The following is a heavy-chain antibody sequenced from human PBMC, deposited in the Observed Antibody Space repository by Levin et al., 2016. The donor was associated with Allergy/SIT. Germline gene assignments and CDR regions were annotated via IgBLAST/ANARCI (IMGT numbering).Heavy chain of an antibody. J-gene: IGHJ6*02. CDR2: IYYSGST. V-gene: IGHV4-59*13. CDR3: AREYSSPGDGMDV. Sequence: SETLSLTCTVSGGSISSYYWSWIRQPPGKGLEWIGYIYYSGSTNYNPSLKSRVTISVDTSKNQFSLKLSSVTAADTAVYYCAREYSSPGDGMDVWGQGTTVTVSS. D-gene: IGHD2-8*02. CDR1: GGSISSYY.